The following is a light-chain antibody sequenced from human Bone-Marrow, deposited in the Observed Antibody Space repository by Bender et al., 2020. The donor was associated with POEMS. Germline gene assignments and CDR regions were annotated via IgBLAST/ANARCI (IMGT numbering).Light chain of an antibody. CDR1: SSNIGAHA. CDR2: SRH. Sequence: QSVLTQPPSASGTPGQRVTISCSGGSSNIGAHAVNWYQHLPGTAPKLPIYSRHRRPSEVLDRFSGSRAGTSASLAISGLQSEDEADYYCAVWDDSLNGWVFGGGTKLTVL. J-gene: IGLJ3*02. V-gene: IGLV1-44*01. CDR3: AVWDDSLNGWV.